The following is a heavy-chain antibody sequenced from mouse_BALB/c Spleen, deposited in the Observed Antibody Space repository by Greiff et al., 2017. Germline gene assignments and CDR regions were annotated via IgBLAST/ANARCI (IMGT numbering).Heavy chain of an antibody. J-gene: IGHJ4*01. Sequence: LVESGPGLVAPSQSLSITCTVSGFSLTSYGVHWVRQPPGKGLEWLGVIWAGGSTNYNSALMSRLSISKDNSKSQVFLKMNSLQTDDTAMYYCARENYESAMDYWGQGTSVTVSS. CDR3: ARENYESAMDY. D-gene: IGHD2-4*01. V-gene: IGHV2-9*02. CDR2: IWAGGST. CDR1: GFSLTSYG.